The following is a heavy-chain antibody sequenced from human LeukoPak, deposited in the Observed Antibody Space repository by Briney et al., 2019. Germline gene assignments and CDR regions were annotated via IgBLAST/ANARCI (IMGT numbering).Heavy chain of an antibody. CDR1: GFIFNDYA. CDR2: ISASGGKT. D-gene: IGHD5-24*01. J-gene: IGHJ4*02. CDR3: ASRVEMATKTADY. Sequence: HPGGSLRLSCAASGFIFNDYAMSWVRQVPGKGLECVSVISASGGKTYYADSVKGRFTISRDTSKTTISLQMNSLRVEDSAVYYCASRVEMATKTADYWGQGTLVTVSS. V-gene: IGHV3-23*01.